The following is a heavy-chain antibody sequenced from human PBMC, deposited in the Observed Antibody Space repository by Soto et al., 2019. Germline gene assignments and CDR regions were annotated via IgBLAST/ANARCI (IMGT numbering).Heavy chain of an antibody. V-gene: IGHV4-30-2*01. D-gene: IGHD1-7*01. Sequence: LSLTCAVSGGSISSGGYSWSWIRQPPGKGLEWIGYIYHSGSTYYNPSLKSRVTISVDRSKNQFSLKLSSVTAADTAVYYCARSITGTTFDPWGQGTLVTVSS. CDR1: GGSISSGGYS. CDR2: IYHSGST. CDR3: ARSITGTTFDP. J-gene: IGHJ5*02.